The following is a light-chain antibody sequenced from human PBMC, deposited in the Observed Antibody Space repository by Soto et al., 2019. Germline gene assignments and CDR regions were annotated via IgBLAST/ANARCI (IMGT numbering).Light chain of an antibody. J-gene: IGKJ2*01. CDR1: QSVSSN. V-gene: IGKV3-15*01. CDR2: GAS. CDR3: QQYNTWPHT. Sequence: EIVMTQAPATLSVSPGERATLSCRASQSVSSNLAWYQQKPGQAPRLLIYGASTRATAIPARFSGSGSGTEFTLTISSLQSEDFAVYYCQQYNTWPHTFGQGTKLEI.